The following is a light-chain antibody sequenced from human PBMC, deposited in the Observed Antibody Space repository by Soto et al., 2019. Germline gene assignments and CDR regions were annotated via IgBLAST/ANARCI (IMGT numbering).Light chain of an antibody. CDR3: KQSYSTLVT. Sequence: DIQMTQSPSSLSASVGDRVTITCRASQSISSYLNWYQQKPGKAPKLLIYAASSLQSGVPSRSSGSGSGTDFTLTISSLQPEDFATYYCKQSYSTLVTFGQGTKVEIK. CDR1: QSISSY. V-gene: IGKV1-39*01. J-gene: IGKJ1*01. CDR2: AAS.